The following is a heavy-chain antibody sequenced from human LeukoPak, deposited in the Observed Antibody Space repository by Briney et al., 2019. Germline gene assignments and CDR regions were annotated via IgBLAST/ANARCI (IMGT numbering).Heavy chain of an antibody. CDR1: GFTFGDYA. CDR3: ERDPIKAAPDYFDY. V-gene: IGHV3-30-3*01. CDR2: ITHDGDTK. J-gene: IGHJ4*02. D-gene: IGHD1-14*01. Sequence: GGSLRLSCAASGFTFGDYAMHWVRQAAGRAPEWVAGITHDGDTKYYAESVKGRFTISRDNSTNMLYLQMSSLRVDDTAMYYCERDPIKAAPDYFDYWGQGALVTVSS.